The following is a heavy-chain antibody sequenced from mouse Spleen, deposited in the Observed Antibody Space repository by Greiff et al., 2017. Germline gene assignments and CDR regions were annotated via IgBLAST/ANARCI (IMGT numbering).Heavy chain of an antibody. CDR3: ARGLGLDAMDY. D-gene: IGHD4-1*01. CDR1: GFTFSDYG. Sequence: EVQLQESGGGLVKPGGSLKLSCAASGFTFSDYGMHWVRQAPEKGLEWVAYISSGSSTIYYADTVKGRFTISRDNAKNTLFLQMTSLRSEDTAMYYCARGLGLDAMDYWGQGTSVTVSS. CDR2: ISSGSSTI. V-gene: IGHV5-17*01. J-gene: IGHJ4*01.